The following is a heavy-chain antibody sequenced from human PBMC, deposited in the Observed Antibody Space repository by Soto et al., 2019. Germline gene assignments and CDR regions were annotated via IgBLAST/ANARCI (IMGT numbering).Heavy chain of an antibody. CDR3: AREITTIPVGSLDS. D-gene: IGHD3-22*01. V-gene: IGHV3-7*01. CDR2: IKQDGSEK. CDR1: GFTFSSYW. J-gene: IGHJ4*02. Sequence: GGSLRLSCAASGFTFSSYWMSWVRQAPGKGLEWVANIKQDGSEKYYVDSVKGRFTISRDNAKNSLYLQMNSLRAEDTAVYYCAREITTIPVGSLDSWGQGTLVTVSS.